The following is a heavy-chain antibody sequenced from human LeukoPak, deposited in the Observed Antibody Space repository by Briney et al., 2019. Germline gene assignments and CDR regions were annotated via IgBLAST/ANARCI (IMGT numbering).Heavy chain of an antibody. CDR1: GGSFSGYY. V-gene: IGHV4-34*01. Sequence: PSETLSLTCAVYGGSFSGYYWSWIRQPPGKGLEWIGEINHSGSTNYNPSLKSRVTISVDTSKNQFSLKLSSVTAADTAVYYCARARGPAWATAGSGRPPDYFDYWGQGTLVTVSS. CDR3: ARARGPAWATAGSGRPPDYFDY. D-gene: IGHD6-13*01. J-gene: IGHJ4*02. CDR2: INHSGST.